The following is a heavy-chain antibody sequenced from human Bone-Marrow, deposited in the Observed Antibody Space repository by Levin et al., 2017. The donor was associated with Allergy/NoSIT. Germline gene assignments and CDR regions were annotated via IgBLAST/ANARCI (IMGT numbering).Heavy chain of an antibody. CDR2: ISYDESNK. J-gene: IGHJ4*02. CDR3: ARGSSTPQKYSKAVLGY. Sequence: PGGSLRLSCEASGFTFSRYGMHWVRQAPGKGLEWVAVISYDESNKYYAGSVKGRFTISRDDSKNTLYLQMNSLRAEDTAVYYCARGSSTPQKYSKAVLGYWGQGTLVTVSS. V-gene: IGHV3-30*03. D-gene: IGHD4-11*01. CDR1: GFTFSRYG.